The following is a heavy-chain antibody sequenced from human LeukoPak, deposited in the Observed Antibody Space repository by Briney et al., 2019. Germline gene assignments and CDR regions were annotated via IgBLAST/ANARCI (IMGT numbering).Heavy chain of an antibody. CDR2: IYYSGST. Sequence: SETLSLTCTVAGGSISGHYWSWIRQPTGKGPEWIGYIYYSGSTNYNPSLKSRVTISVDTSKNQFSLKLSSVTAADTAVYYRARTHDTSGYYHDHWGQGTLVTVSS. CDR1: GGSISGHY. J-gene: IGHJ4*02. V-gene: IGHV4-59*08. CDR3: ARTHDTSGYYHDH. D-gene: IGHD3-22*01.